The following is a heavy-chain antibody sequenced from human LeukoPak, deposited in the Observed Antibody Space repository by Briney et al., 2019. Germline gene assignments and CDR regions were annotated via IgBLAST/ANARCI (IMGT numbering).Heavy chain of an antibody. Sequence: GASVKVSCKASGGTFSSYAISWVRQAPGQGLEWMGRIIPILGIANYAQKFQGRVTITADKSTSTAYMELSSLRSEDTAVYYCARARFGTAGADYWGQGTLVTVSS. CDR3: ARARFGTAGADY. D-gene: IGHD1-1*01. CDR1: GGTFSSYA. V-gene: IGHV1-69*04. CDR2: IIPILGIA. J-gene: IGHJ4*02.